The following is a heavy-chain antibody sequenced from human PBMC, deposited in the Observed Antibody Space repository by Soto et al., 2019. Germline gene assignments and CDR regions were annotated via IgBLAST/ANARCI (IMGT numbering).Heavy chain of an antibody. D-gene: IGHD2-15*01. CDR3: ATGQPDIVVVVAAPGVNWFDP. CDR1: GYTLPELS. V-gene: IGHV1-24*01. CDR2: FDPEDGET. Sequence: ASVKVSCKVSGYTLPELSMHWVRQAPGKGLEWMGGFDPEDGETIYAQKFQGRVTMTEDTSTDTAYMELSSLRSEDTAVYYCATGQPDIVVVVAAPGVNWFDPWGQGTLVTVSS. J-gene: IGHJ5*02.